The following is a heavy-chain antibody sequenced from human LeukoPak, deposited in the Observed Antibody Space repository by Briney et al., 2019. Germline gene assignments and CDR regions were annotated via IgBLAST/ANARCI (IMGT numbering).Heavy chain of an antibody. V-gene: IGHV1-69*05. CDR3: ARDQANWYFDL. CDR2: IIPIFGTA. CDR1: GGTFSSYA. Sequence: SVKVSCKASGGTFSSYAISWVRQAPGQGLEWMGRIIPIFGTANYAQKFRGRVTITTDESTSTAYMELSSLRSEDTAVYYCARDQANWYFDLWGRGTLVTVSS. J-gene: IGHJ2*01.